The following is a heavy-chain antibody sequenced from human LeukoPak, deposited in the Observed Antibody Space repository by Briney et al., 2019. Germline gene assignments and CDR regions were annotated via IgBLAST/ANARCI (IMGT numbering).Heavy chain of an antibody. CDR3: AKGLRGVIIYFDY. D-gene: IGHD3-10*01. J-gene: IGHJ4*02. CDR1: GFTFGSYA. CDR2: FGGSGDST. V-gene: IGHV3-23*01. Sequence: GGSLRLSCAASGFTFGSYAMNWVRQAPGKGPEWVSAFGGSGDSTYYADSVRGRFTISRDSSKNTLYLQMNSLRAEDTAVYYCAKGLRGVIIYFDYWGQGTLVTVSS.